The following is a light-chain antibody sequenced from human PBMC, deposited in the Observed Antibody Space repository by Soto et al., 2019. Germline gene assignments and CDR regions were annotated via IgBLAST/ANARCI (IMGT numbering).Light chain of an antibody. CDR3: QQYNSYPLT. CDR2: KAS. V-gene: IGKV1-5*03. Sequence: DIKMTQSPSTLSASVGDRVSITCLASQSISSWLAWYQQKPGKAPNLLIYKASSLESGVPSRFSGSGSGTEFTLTISSLQPDDFATYYCQQYNSYPLTFGGGTKVEIK. J-gene: IGKJ4*01. CDR1: QSISSW.